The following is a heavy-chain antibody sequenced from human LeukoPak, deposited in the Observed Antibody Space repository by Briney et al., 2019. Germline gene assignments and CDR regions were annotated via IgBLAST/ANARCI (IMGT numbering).Heavy chain of an antibody. J-gene: IGHJ4*02. D-gene: IGHD3-10*01. CDR1: GGSISSYY. Sequence: SETLSLTCTVSGGSISSYYWSWIRQPPGKGLEWIGYIYTSGSTNYNPSLKSRVTISVDTSKNQFSLKLSSVTAADTAVYYCARHNGDYYGSGSLLEFDYWGQGTLVTVSS. V-gene: IGHV4-4*09. CDR2: IYTSGST. CDR3: ARHNGDYYGSGSLLEFDY.